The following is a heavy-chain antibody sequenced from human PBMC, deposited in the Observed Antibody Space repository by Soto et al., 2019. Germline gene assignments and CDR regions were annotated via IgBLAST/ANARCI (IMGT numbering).Heavy chain of an antibody. CDR1: GFTFSNAW. CDR3: TTDSVVLVAATRFDP. V-gene: IGHV3-15*07. D-gene: IGHD2-15*01. Sequence: EVQLVESGGGLVKPGGSLRLSCAASGFTFSNAWMNWVRQAPGKGLEWVGRIKSKTDGGTTDYAAPVKGRFTISRDDSKNTLYLQMNSLKTEDTAVYYCTTDSVVLVAATRFDPLGQGTLVTVSS. J-gene: IGHJ5*02. CDR2: IKSKTDGGTT.